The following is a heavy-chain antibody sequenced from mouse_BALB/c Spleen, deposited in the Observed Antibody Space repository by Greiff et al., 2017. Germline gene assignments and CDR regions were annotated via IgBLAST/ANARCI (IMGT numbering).Heavy chain of an antibody. CDR2: ISNGGGST. CDR3: ARQGITTVVARAMDY. D-gene: IGHD1-1*01. CDR1: GFTFSSYT. Sequence: EVKLVESGGGLVQPGGSLKLSCAASGFTFSSYTMSWVRQTPEKRLEWVAYISNGGGSTYYPDTVKGRFTISRDNAKNTLYLQMSSLKSEDTAMYYCARQGITTVVARAMDYWGQGTSVTVSS. J-gene: IGHJ4*01. V-gene: IGHV5-12-2*01.